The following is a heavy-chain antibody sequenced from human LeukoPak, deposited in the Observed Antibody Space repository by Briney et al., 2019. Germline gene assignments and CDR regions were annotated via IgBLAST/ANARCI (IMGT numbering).Heavy chain of an antibody. CDR3: ARDGLAAATLHWCFDL. CDR2: ISMSGSTI. CDR1: GFTFSDYY. V-gene: IGHV3-11*04. Sequence: GGSLRLSCAASGFTFSDYYMSWIRQAPGKGLERVSHISMSGSTIYYADSVKGRFTISRDNAKNSLYLQMNSLRAEDTAVYYCARDGLAAATLHWCFDLWGRGTLVTVSS. D-gene: IGHD2-15*01. J-gene: IGHJ2*01.